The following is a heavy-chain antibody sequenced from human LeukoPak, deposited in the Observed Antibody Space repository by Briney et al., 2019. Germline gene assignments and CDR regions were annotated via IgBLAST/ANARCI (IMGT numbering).Heavy chain of an antibody. V-gene: IGHV4-34*01. D-gene: IGHD1-14*01. CDR2: INHSGST. CDR1: GGSFSGYY. J-gene: IGHJ5*02. CDR3: ARLISTDRTGHNWFDP. Sequence: PSETLSLTCAVYGGSFSGYYWSWTRQPPGEGLEWIGEINHSGSTNYNPSLKSRVTISVDTSKNQFSLKLSSVTAADTAVYYCARLISTDRTGHNWFDPWGQGTLVTVSS.